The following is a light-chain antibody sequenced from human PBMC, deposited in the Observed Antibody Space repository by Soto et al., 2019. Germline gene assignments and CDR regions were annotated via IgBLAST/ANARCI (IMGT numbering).Light chain of an antibody. Sequence: QSVLTQPPSASGSPGQSVTISCTGTKNDVGCYDFDSWYQHHPGKAPRLIIYEVVQRPSGVPDRFSGSESGNTASLTVSGLQAADEADYFCKSYAGSNTYVFGSGTKVTVL. V-gene: IGLV2-8*01. CDR2: EVV. CDR1: KNDVGCYDF. J-gene: IGLJ1*01. CDR3: KSYAGSNTYV.